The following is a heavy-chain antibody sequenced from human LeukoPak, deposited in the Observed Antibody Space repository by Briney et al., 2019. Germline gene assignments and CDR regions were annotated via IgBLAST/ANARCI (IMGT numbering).Heavy chain of an antibody. CDR3: ATSSGWYNYGMDV. D-gene: IGHD6-19*01. CDR2: INPNSGGT. Sequence: ASVKVSCKASGYTFTGYYMHWVRQAPGQGLEWMGWINPNSGGTNYAQKFQGWVTMTRDTSISTAYMELSRLRSDDTAVYYCATSSGWYNYGMDVWGKGTTVTVSS. V-gene: IGHV1-2*04. J-gene: IGHJ6*04. CDR1: GYTFTGYY.